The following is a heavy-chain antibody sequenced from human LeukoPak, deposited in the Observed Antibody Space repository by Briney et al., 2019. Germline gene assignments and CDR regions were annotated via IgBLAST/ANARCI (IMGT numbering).Heavy chain of an antibody. CDR1: GFTFSNAW. CDR2: IKSKTDGGTT. CDR3: TTDAYCGGDCYFHFQH. Sequence: GGSLRLSCAASGFTFSNAWMSWVRRAPGKGLEWVGRIKSKTDGGTTDYAAPVKGRFTISRDDSKNTLYLEMNSLKTEDTAVYYYTTDAYCGGDCYFHFQHWGQGTLVTVSS. V-gene: IGHV3-15*01. D-gene: IGHD2-21*02. J-gene: IGHJ1*01.